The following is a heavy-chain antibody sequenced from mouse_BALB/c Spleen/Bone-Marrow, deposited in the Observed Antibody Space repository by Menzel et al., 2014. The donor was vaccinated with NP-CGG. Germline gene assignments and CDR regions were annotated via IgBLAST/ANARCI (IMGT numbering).Heavy chain of an antibody. CDR2: IWSGGST. V-gene: IGHV2-2*01. CDR1: GFSLTTYD. CDR3: ARRNGNFRYYAMDH. D-gene: IGHD2-1*01. J-gene: IGHJ4*01. Sequence: QVHVKQSGPGLVQPSQSLSITCTVSGFSLTTYDVVWVRQSPGKGLEWLGVIWSGGSTDYNAAFISRLSINKDNSKSQVFFKMNNLQAYDTAIYYCARRNGNFRYYAMDHWGQGTSVTVSS.